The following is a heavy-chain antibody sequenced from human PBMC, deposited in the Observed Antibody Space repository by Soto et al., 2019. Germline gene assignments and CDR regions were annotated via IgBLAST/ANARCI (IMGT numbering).Heavy chain of an antibody. J-gene: IGHJ6*02. Sequence: SETLSLTCTVSGDSISSGNKYWSWIRQPPGKGLEWIGYIFSSGTTYYNPSLRSRLTMSLDASQNQFSLKLNSLTDADTAVYFCARAKSPSDYYYAMDVWGQGTTVTVSS. V-gene: IGHV4-30-4*01. CDR2: IFSSGTT. CDR1: GDSISSGNKY. CDR3: ARAKSPSDYYYAMDV.